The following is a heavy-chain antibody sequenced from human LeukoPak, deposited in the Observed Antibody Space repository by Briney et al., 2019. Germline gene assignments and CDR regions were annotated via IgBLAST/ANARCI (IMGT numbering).Heavy chain of an antibody. D-gene: IGHD2/OR15-2a*01. CDR3: ARENYFNAFDI. CDR1: GFTLSSYE. V-gene: IGHV3-7*01. J-gene: IGHJ3*02. Sequence: PGGSLRLSCTASGFTLSSYEMSWIRQAPGKGLEWVANIKQDGSEKYYVDSVKGRFTISRDNAKNSLYLQMNSLRAEDTAVYYCARENYFNAFDIWGQGTMVTVSS. CDR2: IKQDGSEK.